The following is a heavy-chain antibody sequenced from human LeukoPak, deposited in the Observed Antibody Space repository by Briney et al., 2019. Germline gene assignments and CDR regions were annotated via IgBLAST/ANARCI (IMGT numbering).Heavy chain of an antibody. Sequence: GESLQISCKGAGYSFTSYWIAWVRPMPGKGLEWMGIVYPGDSDSRYSPSFQGQVTISADKSINTAYLQWNSLKASDTAMYYCAXHPLSRTREVRPDYYYGMDVWGQGTTVTVSS. J-gene: IGHJ6*02. CDR3: AXHPLSRTREVRPDYYYGMDV. CDR1: GYSFTSYW. CDR2: VYPGDSDS. V-gene: IGHV5-51*01. D-gene: IGHD2-2*01.